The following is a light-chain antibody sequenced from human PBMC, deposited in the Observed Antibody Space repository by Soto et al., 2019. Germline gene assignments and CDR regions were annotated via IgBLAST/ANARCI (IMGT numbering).Light chain of an antibody. Sequence: DIQMTQSPSSLSASVGDRVTIIGQASQEFTNYLNWYQQKPGKAPNLLIHDSSNLETGVPSRFSGSGTGTYFSFTISSLQPEDIATYYCQQYDTLPLTFGQGTRLEIK. CDR2: DSS. CDR3: QQYDTLPLT. J-gene: IGKJ5*01. V-gene: IGKV1-33*01. CDR1: QEFTNY.